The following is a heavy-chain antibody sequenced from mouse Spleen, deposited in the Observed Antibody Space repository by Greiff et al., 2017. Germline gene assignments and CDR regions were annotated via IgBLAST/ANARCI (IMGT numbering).Heavy chain of an antibody. CDR3: ARVSTMITYYFDY. CDR1: GFTFSSYA. Sequence: EVKLVESGGGLVKPGGSLKLSCAASGFTFSSYAMSWVRQTPEKRLEWVATISSGGSYTYYPDSVKGRFTISRDNAKNTLYLQMSSLRSEDTAMYYCARVSTMITYYFDYWGQGTTLTVSS. CDR2: ISSGGSYT. J-gene: IGHJ2*01. D-gene: IGHD2-4*01. V-gene: IGHV5-9-1*01.